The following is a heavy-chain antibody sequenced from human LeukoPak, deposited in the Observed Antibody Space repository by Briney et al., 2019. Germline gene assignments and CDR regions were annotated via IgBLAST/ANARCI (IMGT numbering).Heavy chain of an antibody. CDR1: GFTFSSYS. V-gene: IGHV3-21*04. D-gene: IGHD6-13*01. CDR2: ISSSSSYI. Sequence: GGSLRLSCAASGFTFSSYSMNWVRQAPGKGLEWVSSISSSSSYIYYADSVKGRFTISRDNAKNSLYLQMNSLRAEDTAVYYCARTLGYSRVLVPDYGMDVWGQGTTVTVSS. CDR3: ARTLGYSRVLVPDYGMDV. J-gene: IGHJ6*02.